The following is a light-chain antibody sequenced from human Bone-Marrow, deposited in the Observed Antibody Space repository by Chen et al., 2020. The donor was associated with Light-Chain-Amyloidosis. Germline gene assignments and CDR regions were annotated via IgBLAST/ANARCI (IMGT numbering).Light chain of an antibody. CDR3: QSFHTTNQWF. J-gene: IGLJ2*01. V-gene: IGLV6-57*03. CDR1: SGSFASNY. Sequence: NFMLTRPHSVSESPGKTVTISCTRRSGSFASNYVQWYQQRPGSAPTIVIYEDNQRPSGGSDRFSGSVDTSSTSASLTISGLKAEDEADYCCQSFHTTNQWFFGGGTKLTVL. CDR2: EDN.